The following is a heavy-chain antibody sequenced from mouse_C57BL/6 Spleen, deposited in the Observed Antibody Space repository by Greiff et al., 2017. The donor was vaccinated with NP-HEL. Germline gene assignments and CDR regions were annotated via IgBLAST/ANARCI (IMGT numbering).Heavy chain of an antibody. D-gene: IGHD2-12*01. CDR3: ARHYYSNYFDY. V-gene: IGHV5-4*01. Sequence: EVQVVESGGGLVKPGGSLKLSCAASGFTFSSYAMSWVRQTPEKRLEWVATISDGGSYTYYPDNVKGRFTISRDNAKNNLYLQMSHLKSEDTAMYYCARHYYSNYFDYWGQGTTLTVSS. CDR2: ISDGGSYT. CDR1: GFTFSSYA. J-gene: IGHJ2*01.